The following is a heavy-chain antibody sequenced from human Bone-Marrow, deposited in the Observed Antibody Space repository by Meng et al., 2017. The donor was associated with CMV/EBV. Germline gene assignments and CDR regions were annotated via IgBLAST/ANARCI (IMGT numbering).Heavy chain of an antibody. CDR1: GYSISSGYY. V-gene: IGHV4-38-2*02. CDR3: ARGGSPDY. J-gene: IGHJ4*02. D-gene: IGHD1-26*01. CDR2: IYHSGST. Sequence: SETLSLTCTVSGYSISSGYYWGWIRQPPGKGLEWIGSIYHSGSTYYNPSLKSRDTISVDTSKNQFSLKLSSVTAADTAVYYCARGGSPDYWGQGTLVTVSS.